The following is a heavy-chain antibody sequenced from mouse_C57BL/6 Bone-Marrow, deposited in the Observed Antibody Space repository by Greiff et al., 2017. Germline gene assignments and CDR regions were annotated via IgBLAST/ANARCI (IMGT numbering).Heavy chain of an antibody. V-gene: IGHV5-2*01. CDR2: INSDGGST. CDR3: ALMMVTAGFAY. Sequence: EVKLQESGGGLVQPGESLKLSCESNEYEFPSHDMSWVRKTPEKRLELVAAINSDGGSTYYPDTMERRFIISRDNTKKTLYLQMSSLRSEDTALYYCALMMVTAGFAYWGQGTLVTVSA. J-gene: IGHJ3*01. D-gene: IGHD2-3*01. CDR1: EYEFPSHD.